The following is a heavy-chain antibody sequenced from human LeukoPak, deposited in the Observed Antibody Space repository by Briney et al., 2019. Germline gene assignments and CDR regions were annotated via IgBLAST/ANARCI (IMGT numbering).Heavy chain of an antibody. V-gene: IGHV4-59*08. CDR3: ARLAKYYYDSRYYYYMDV. CDR2: SYYSGST. CDR1: GGSISSYY. Sequence: KPSETLSLTCTVSGGSISSYYWSWIRQPPAKGLEWIGYSYYSGSTNYNPSLKSRVTISVDTSKNQFSLKLSSVTAADTAVYYCARLAKYYYDSRYYYYMDVWGKGTTVTVSS. J-gene: IGHJ6*03. D-gene: IGHD3-22*01.